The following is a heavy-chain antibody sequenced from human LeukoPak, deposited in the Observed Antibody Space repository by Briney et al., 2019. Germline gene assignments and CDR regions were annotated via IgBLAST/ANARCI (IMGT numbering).Heavy chain of an antibody. D-gene: IGHD2/OR15-2a*01. J-gene: IGHJ1*01. CDR2: INPYHGKT. V-gene: IGHV1-18*01. Sequence: ASVKVSCKASGYNFITYAFSWVRQAPGQGLEWMGWINPYHGKTKYAQRFRGRLTMTTDTSTDTAHMELRSLTSDDTAVYYCAAENIWGQGTLVTVSS. CDR1: GYNFITYA. CDR3: AAENI.